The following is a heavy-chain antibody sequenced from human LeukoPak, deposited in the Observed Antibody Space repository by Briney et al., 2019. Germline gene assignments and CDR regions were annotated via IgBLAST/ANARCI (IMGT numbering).Heavy chain of an antibody. J-gene: IGHJ6*02. CDR3: AREAGYCSGGSCLWGYYYYYGMDV. CDR1: GFTFSSYS. V-gene: IGHV3-21*01. CDR2: ISSSSSYI. Sequence: GGSLRLSCAASGFTFSSYSMNWVRQAPGKGLEWVSSISSSSSYIYYADSVKGRFTISRDNAKNSLYLQMNSLRAEDTAVYYCAREAGYCSGGSCLWGYYYYYGMDVWGQGTTVTVSS. D-gene: IGHD2-15*01.